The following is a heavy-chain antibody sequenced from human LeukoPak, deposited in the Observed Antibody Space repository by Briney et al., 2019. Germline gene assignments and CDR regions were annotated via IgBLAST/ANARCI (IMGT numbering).Heavy chain of an antibody. Sequence: GASVKVSCKASEGTFTRHYMHWVRQAPGQGLEWIGLINPNDNSIDYTQKLRGRVTVTRDRSTSTAYMELRSLRSEDTAVYYCARDRSRPAIVGATGYFDYWGQGTLVTVSS. CDR1: EGTFTRHY. D-gene: IGHD1-26*01. CDR2: INPNDNSI. J-gene: IGHJ4*02. CDR3: ARDRSRPAIVGATGYFDY. V-gene: IGHV1-46*04.